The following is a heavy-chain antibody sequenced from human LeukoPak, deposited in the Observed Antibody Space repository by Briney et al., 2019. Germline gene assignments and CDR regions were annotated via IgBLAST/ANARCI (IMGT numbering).Heavy chain of an antibody. J-gene: IGHJ5*02. CDR3: ARGGLGYCSSTSCYTGWFDP. CDR1: GGSFSGYY. CDR2: INHSGST. Sequence: SETLSLTCAVYGGSFSGYYWSWIRQPPGKGLEWIGEINHSGSTNYNPSLKSRVTISVDTSKNQFSLKLSSVTAADAAVYYCARGGLGYCSSTSCYTGWFDPWGQGTLVTVSS. D-gene: IGHD2-2*02. V-gene: IGHV4-34*01.